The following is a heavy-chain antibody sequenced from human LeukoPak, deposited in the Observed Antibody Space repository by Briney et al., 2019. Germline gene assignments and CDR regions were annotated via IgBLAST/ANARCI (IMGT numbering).Heavy chain of an antibody. J-gene: IGHJ5*02. V-gene: IGHV4-59*12. CDR3: ARVNGYYYSSSWFDP. CDR2: IYYSGST. CDR1: GGSISSYY. Sequence: SETLSLTCTVSGGSISSYYWSWIRQPPGKGLEWIGYIYYSGSTYYNPSLKSRVTISVDTSKNQFSLKLSSVTAADTAVYYCARVNGYYYSSSWFDPWGQGTLVTVSS. D-gene: IGHD3-22*01.